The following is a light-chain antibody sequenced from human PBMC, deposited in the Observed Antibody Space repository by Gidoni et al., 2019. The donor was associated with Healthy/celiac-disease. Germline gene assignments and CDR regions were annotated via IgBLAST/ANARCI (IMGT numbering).Light chain of an antibody. J-gene: IGKJ2*01. CDR2: GAS. CDR1: QSVSSSY. CDR3: QQYGSSPYT. V-gene: IGKV3-20*01. Sequence: IVFTQSPVTLSLSPGERATLSCRASQSVSSSYLAWYHQKPRQAPRLLIDGASSRTTSIPARFSGSWSGTYFTLTSSRLEPEDFAVYCCQQYGSSPYTFGQGTKLEIK.